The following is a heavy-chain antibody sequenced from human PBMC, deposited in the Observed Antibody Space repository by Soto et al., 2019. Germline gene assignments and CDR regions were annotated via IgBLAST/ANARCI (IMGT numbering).Heavy chain of an antibody. CDR3: ARVSHHDYGGNSDTPDY. CDR2: IIPIFGTA. Sequence: ASVKVSCKASGGTFSSYAISWVRQAPGQGLEWMGGIIPIFGTANYAQKFQGRVTITADESTSTAYMELSSLRSEDTAVYYCARVSHHDYGGNSDTPDYWGQGTLVTVSS. J-gene: IGHJ4*02. D-gene: IGHD4-17*01. V-gene: IGHV1-69*13. CDR1: GGTFSSYA.